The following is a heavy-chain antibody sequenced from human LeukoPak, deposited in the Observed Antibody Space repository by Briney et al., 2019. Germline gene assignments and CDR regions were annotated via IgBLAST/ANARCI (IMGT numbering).Heavy chain of an antibody. Sequence: SETLSLTCAVSGGSISSFYWSWLRQPPGKGLEWIGYIYYSGTTNYNPSLKSRVTISVDTSKNQFSLKLSSVTAADTAVYYCARVLNWNYAPDYWGQGSLVTVSS. J-gene: IGHJ4*02. CDR1: GGSISSFY. V-gene: IGHV4-59*01. D-gene: IGHD1-7*01. CDR3: ARVLNWNYAPDY. CDR2: IYYSGTT.